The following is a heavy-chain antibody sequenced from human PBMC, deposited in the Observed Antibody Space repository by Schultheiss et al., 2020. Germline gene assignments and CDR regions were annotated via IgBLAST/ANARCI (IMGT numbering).Heavy chain of an antibody. CDR1: GYTFTSYG. V-gene: IGHV1-18*01. CDR3: ARDSIYYYDSSGTLWY. Sequence: ASVKVSCKASGYTFTSYGISWVRQAPGQGLEWMGWISAYNGNTNYAQKLQGRVTMTTDTSTSTAYMELRSLRSDDTAVYYCARDSIYYYDSSGTLWYWGQGTLGTGSS. J-gene: IGHJ4*02. D-gene: IGHD3-22*01. CDR2: ISAYNGNT.